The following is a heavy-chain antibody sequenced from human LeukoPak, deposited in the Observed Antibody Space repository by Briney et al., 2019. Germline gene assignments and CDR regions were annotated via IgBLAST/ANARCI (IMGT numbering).Heavy chain of an antibody. J-gene: IGHJ4*02. V-gene: IGHV1-8*01. CDR2: MNPNSGNT. CDR3: ARGSCSSTSCYVFSLDFDY. Sequence: ASVKVSCKASGYTFTSYDINWVRQATGQGLEWVGWMNPNSGNTGYAQKFQGRVTMTRNTSISTAYMELSSLRSEDTAVYYCARGSCSSTSCYVFSLDFDYWGQGTLVTVSS. CDR1: GYTFTSYD. D-gene: IGHD2-2*01.